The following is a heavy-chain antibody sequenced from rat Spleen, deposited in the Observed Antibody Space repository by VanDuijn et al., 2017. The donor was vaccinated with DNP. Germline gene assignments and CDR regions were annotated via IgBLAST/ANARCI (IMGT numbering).Heavy chain of an antibody. CDR2: INNADDT. V-gene: IGHV3-3*01. J-gene: IGHJ2*01. CDR3: ARQPTGMDY. CDR1: AYSIISSYR. D-gene: IGHD1-7*01. Sequence: EVQLQESGPGLVKPSQSLSLTCSVTAYSIISSYRWNWIRKFPGNKLEWMGYINNADDTNYNPSLKSRISITRDTSKNQFFLQLNSVTTEDTATYYCARQPTGMDYWGQGVMVIVSS.